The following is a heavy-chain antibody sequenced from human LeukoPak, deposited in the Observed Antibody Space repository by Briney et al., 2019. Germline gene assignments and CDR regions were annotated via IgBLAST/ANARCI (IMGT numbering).Heavy chain of an antibody. CDR3: ARHDVTIFGVVSATHFDY. CDR2: IYYSGST. J-gene: IGHJ4*02. CDR1: GGPISSSSYY. Sequence: SETLSLTCTVSGGPISSSSYYWGWIRQPPGKGLEWIGSIYYSGSTYYNPSLKSRVTISVDTSKNQFSLKLNSVTAADTAVYYCARHDVTIFGVVSATHFDYWGQGTLVTVSS. V-gene: IGHV4-39*01. D-gene: IGHD3-3*01.